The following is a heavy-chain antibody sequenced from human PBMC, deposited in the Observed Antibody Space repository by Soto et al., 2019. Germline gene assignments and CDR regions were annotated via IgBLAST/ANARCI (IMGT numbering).Heavy chain of an antibody. J-gene: IGHJ5*02. D-gene: IGHD3-16*01. Sequence: SETLSLTCTVSGGSISSGDYYWSWIRQPPGKGLEWIGYIYYSGSTFYNPSLKNRVTTSLDTSKIQFSLKLSSVTAADTAVYYCVREGGENWFDPWGQGTMVTVPQ. V-gene: IGHV4-30-4*01. CDR3: VREGGENWFDP. CDR1: GGSISSGDYY. CDR2: IYYSGST.